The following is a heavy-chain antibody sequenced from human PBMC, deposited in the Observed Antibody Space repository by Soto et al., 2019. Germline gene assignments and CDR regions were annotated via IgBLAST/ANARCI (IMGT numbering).Heavy chain of an antibody. CDR2: INSDGSST. J-gene: IGHJ6*02. CDR3: ARDSSSIPAPPSSEYGMDV. V-gene: IGHV3-74*01. Sequence: GGSLRLSCAASGFTFSSYWMHWVRQAPGKGLVWVSRINSDGSSTSYADSVKGRFTISRDNAKNTLYLQMNSLRAEDTAVYYCARDSSSIPAPPSSEYGMDVWGQGTTVTVSS. CDR1: GFTFSSYW. D-gene: IGHD6-6*01.